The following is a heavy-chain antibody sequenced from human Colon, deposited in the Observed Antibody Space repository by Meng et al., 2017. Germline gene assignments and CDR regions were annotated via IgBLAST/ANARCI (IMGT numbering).Heavy chain of an antibody. CDR3: ARDYWGSLDF. V-gene: IGHV4-61*08. CDR1: GASVRSPDHQ. Sequence: QGQLAESGPGLVRPSATLSLICAVSGASVRSPDHQWGWVRQPPGKGLEWIGYARIDYANTNYNPSLKSRVNVSLDTSKNQFSLNVRSVTAADTAVYYCARDYWGSLDFWGQGILVTVSS. J-gene: IGHJ4*02. D-gene: IGHD3-16*01. CDR2: ARIDYANT.